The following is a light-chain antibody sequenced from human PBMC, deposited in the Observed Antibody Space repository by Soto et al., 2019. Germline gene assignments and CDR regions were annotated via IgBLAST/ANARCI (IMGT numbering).Light chain of an antibody. J-gene: IGKJ1*01. CDR2: DAS. CDR3: QQYNSYWT. V-gene: IGKV1-5*01. Sequence: DNQMTQSPSTLSASVGDRVTITCRASQSISSWLAWYQQQPGKAPKLLIYDASSLESGVPSRFSGSGSGTEFTLTISSLQPDDFATYYCQQYNSYWTFGQGTKVEIK. CDR1: QSISSW.